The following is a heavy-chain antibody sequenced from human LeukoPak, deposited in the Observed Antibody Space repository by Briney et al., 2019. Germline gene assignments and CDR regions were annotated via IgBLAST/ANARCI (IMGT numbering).Heavy chain of an antibody. CDR2: TYYRSKWYN. D-gene: IGHD2-2*01. Sequence: SQTLSLTCAISGDSVSSNSAGWNWIRQSPSRGLEWLGRTYYRSKWYNDFAPSVRNRITINPDTSKNQFSLQLNSVTPEDTAVYYCARESGSRSYYYYMDVWGKGTTVTVSS. CDR1: GDSVSSNSAG. V-gene: IGHV6-1*01. J-gene: IGHJ6*03. CDR3: ARESGSRSYYYYMDV.